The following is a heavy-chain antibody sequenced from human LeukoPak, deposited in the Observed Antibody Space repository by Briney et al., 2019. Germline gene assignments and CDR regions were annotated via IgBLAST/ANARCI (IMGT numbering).Heavy chain of an antibody. J-gene: IGHJ3*02. CDR1: GFTFSNYA. Sequence: AGGSLRLSCAASGFTFSNYAMHWVRQAPGKGLEFVSAISSNGGSTYYGNSVKGRFTISRDNFKNTLYLQMGSLRTEDMAVYYCARGQAGAINDAFDIWGQGTMVTVSS. CDR2: ISSNGGST. V-gene: IGHV3-64*01. D-gene: IGHD1-26*01. CDR3: ARGQAGAINDAFDI.